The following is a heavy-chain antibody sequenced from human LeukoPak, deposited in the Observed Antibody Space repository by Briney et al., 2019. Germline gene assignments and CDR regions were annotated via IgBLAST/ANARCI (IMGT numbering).Heavy chain of an antibody. CDR1: GGTFSSYA. J-gene: IGHJ4*02. Sequence: SVKVSCKASGGTFSSYAISWVRQAPGQGLEWMGRIIPIFGTANYAQKFQGRVTITTDESTSTAYMELSSLRSEDTAVYYCASGEQWLVREAWGYFDYWGQGTLVTVSS. V-gene: IGHV1-69*05. CDR3: ASGEQWLVREAWGYFDY. CDR2: IIPIFGTA. D-gene: IGHD6-19*01.